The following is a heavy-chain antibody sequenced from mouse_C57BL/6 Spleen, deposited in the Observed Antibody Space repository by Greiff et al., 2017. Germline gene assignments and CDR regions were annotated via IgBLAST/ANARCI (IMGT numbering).Heavy chain of an antibody. J-gene: IGHJ2*01. CDR3: ARLYYGSSLYYFDY. CDR2: IYPGDGDT. D-gene: IGHD1-1*01. CDR1: GYAFSSYW. V-gene: IGHV1-80*01. Sequence: QVQLQQSGAELVKPGASVKISCKASGYAFSSYWMNWVKQRPGKGLEWIGQIYPGDGDTTYNGKLKGKATLTADKSSSTAYMQLSSLTSEDSAVYFCARLYYGSSLYYFDYWGQGTTRTVSS.